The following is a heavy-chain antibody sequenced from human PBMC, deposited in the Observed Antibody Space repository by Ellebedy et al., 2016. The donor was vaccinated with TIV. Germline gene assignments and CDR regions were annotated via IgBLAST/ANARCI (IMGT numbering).Heavy chain of an antibody. Sequence: PGGSLRLSCVASGFTFDSYAMHWVRQAPGKGLEWVAVISHDGSSQYYADSVKGRFTVSRDNSMTPVYLEMNSLRAEDTDLYYCARDLDKSSGWYGGAAYWGQGTQVTVSS. CDR3: ARDLDKSSGWYGGAAY. V-gene: IGHV3-30-3*01. CDR2: ISHDGSSQ. CDR1: GFTFDSYA. D-gene: IGHD6-19*01. J-gene: IGHJ4*02.